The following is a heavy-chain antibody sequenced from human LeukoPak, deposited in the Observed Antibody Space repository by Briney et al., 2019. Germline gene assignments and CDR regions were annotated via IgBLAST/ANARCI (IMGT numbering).Heavy chain of an antibody. Sequence: ASVKVSCKASGYTFTNYGISWVRQAPGQGLEWMGWISGYNGATNHGQKFHGRATMTTDTSTSTAYMELRSLRSDDTAVYYCARGGRYYFASGSVDYWGQGTLVTVSS. CDR2: ISGYNGAT. D-gene: IGHD3-10*01. CDR3: ARGGRYYFASGSVDY. J-gene: IGHJ4*02. CDR1: GYTFTNYG. V-gene: IGHV1-18*01.